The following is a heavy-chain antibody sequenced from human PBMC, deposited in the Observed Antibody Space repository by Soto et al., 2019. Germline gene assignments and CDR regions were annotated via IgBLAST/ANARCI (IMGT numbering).Heavy chain of an antibody. V-gene: IGHV3-7*01. CDR1: GFTFGNHW. CDR2: IKEDGSER. D-gene: IGHD1-26*01. CDR3: ARLSGWGWFDF. J-gene: IGHJ5*01. Sequence: EVQLVESGGRLVQPGGSLRLSCAASGFTFGNHWMSWGRQAPGKGLEGVASIKEDGSERYYADSLRGRFTISRDNAKNTLYLEMNSLGAEDTAVYYCARLSGWGWFDFWGQGALVTVSP.